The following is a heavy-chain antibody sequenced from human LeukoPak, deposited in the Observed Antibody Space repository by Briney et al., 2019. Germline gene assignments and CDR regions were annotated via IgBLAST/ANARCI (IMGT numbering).Heavy chain of an antibody. CDR2: ISAGGGGS. Sequence: GGSLRLSCAASRFTFSSYAMSWVRQAPGKGLEWVSSISAGGGGSYYADSVQGRFTISRDTSKNTLYLQMNSLRAEDTAVYYCAKGGRMVQGVIVTNYYFDYWGQGTLVTVSS. D-gene: IGHD3-10*01. J-gene: IGHJ4*02. CDR3: AKGGRMVQGVIVTNYYFDY. CDR1: RFTFSSYA. V-gene: IGHV3-23*01.